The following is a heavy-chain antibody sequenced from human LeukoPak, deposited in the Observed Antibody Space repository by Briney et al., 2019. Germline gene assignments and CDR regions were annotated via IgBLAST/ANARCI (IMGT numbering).Heavy chain of an antibody. Sequence: PSETLSLTCTVSGGSISSRSYYWGWIRQPPGKGLEWIGSIYYSGSTYYNPSLKSRVTISVDTSKNQFSLKLSSVTAADTAVYYCARHRDGYNWDAFDIWGQGTLVTVSS. CDR1: GGSISSRSYY. CDR2: IYYSGST. D-gene: IGHD5-24*01. CDR3: ARHRDGYNWDAFDI. J-gene: IGHJ3*02. V-gene: IGHV4-39*01.